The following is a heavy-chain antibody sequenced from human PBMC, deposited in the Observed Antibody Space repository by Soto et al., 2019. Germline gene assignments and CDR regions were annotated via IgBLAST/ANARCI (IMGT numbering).Heavy chain of an antibody. Sequence: PGESLKISCRGSGYSFTSYWISWVSQMPGKGLEWMGRIDPSDSYTNYSPSFQGHVTISADKSIRTAYLQWSSLKASDTAMYYWARLRNHYDFLSGHQNYYYGMDVSGQGTMRTVSS. CDR2: IDPSDSYT. CDR1: GYSFTSYW. J-gene: IGHJ6*02. D-gene: IGHD3-3*01. CDR3: ARLRNHYDFLSGHQNYYYGMDV. V-gene: IGHV5-10-1*01.